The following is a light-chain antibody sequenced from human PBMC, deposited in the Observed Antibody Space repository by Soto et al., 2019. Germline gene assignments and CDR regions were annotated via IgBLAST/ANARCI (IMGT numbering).Light chain of an antibody. Sequence: DIVMTQSPLSLSVTPGEAATISCRPSESLLHRNGYHYFDWYLQKPGQSPQILIYLGSNRASGVPDRFSGSVSGIHFTLTTSRVEAEDVGVYYCMQVLATPFTFGQGTRLEIK. CDR2: LGS. J-gene: IGKJ2*01. CDR1: ESLLHRNGYHY. V-gene: IGKV2-28*01. CDR3: MQVLATPFT.